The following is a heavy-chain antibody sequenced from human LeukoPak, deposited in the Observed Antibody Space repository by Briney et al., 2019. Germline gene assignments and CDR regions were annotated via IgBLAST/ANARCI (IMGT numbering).Heavy chain of an antibody. J-gene: IGHJ4*02. CDR1: GFTFSSYA. V-gene: IGHV3-23*01. D-gene: IGHD2-2*01. CDR2: ISGSGGST. Sequence: GGSLRLSCAASGFTFSSYAMSWVRQAPGKGLEWVSAISGSGGSTYYADSVKGRFTISRDNSKNTLYLQMNSLRAEDTAVYYCAKILGYCSSTSCYLGYFDYWGQGTLVTVSS. CDR3: AKILGYCSSTSCYLGYFDY.